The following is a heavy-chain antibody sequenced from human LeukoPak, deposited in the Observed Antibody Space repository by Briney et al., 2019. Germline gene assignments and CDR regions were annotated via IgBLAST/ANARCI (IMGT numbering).Heavy chain of an antibody. Sequence: GGSLRLSCAASGFTLSSYAMSWVRQAPGKGLEWVSSISASGGGTYYADSVKGRFTISRDTSKNTLYLQMNSLKAEDTAVYYCAPLAATTDYWGQGTLVTVSS. CDR3: APLAATTDY. V-gene: IGHV3-23*01. CDR1: GFTLSSYA. D-gene: IGHD5-12*01. J-gene: IGHJ4*02. CDR2: ISASGGGT.